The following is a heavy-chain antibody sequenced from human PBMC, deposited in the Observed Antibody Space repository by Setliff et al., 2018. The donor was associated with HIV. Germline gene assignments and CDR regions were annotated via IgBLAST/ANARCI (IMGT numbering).Heavy chain of an antibody. J-gene: IGHJ4*02. Sequence: LSLTCTVSGGSITSSTYYWDWIRQPPGRGLEWIGSIFYSGSTYYNPSVKSRVTISIDTSKNQFSLRLSSVTAADTAVYYCARDHKYYYDSSGLDYWGQGTLVTVSS. CDR3: ARDHKYYYDSSGLDY. CDR1: GGSITSSTYY. D-gene: IGHD3-22*01. V-gene: IGHV4-39*07. CDR2: IFYSGST.